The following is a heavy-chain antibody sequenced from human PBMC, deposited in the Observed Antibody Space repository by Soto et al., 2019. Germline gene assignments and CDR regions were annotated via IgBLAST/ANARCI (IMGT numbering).Heavy chain of an antibody. V-gene: IGHV4-31*03. CDR2: SCHSGST. CDR1: GGSISSGGYY. Sequence: SETLSLTCTVHGGSISSGGYYWSQSREHPGLGLEWVGYSCHSGSTYYNPSPKSRVTISVDRSKNQFYMTLGVVTAADTAVCYCARGGYGYGYGAFDIRGQGTMVTVSS. D-gene: IGHD5-18*01. CDR3: ARGGYGYGYGAFDI. J-gene: IGHJ3*02.